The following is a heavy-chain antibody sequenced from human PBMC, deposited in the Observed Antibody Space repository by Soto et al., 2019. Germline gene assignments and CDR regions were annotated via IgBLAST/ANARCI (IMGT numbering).Heavy chain of an antibody. J-gene: IGHJ4*01. D-gene: IGHD6-19*01. Sequence: QVQLVESGGDVVRPGGSLRLSCAASGFTFSDFGMHWVRQTPGKGLEWVALIWHDGGEKNYSDSVKGRYTISRDNSMNALCLHMNSLRAEDAGVYYCTKAIAVGGYHFDFWGHGTPVTVSS. CDR3: TKAIAVGGYHFDF. V-gene: IGHV3-33*06. CDR2: IWHDGGEK. CDR1: GFTFSDFG.